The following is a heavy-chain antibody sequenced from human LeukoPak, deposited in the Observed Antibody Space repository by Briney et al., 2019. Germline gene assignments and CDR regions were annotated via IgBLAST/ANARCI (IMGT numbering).Heavy chain of an antibody. CDR1: GYTFTSYD. D-gene: IGHD5-18*01. J-gene: IGHJ4*02. CDR2: MNPNSANT. Sequence: ASVKVSCKASGYTFTSYDINWVRQATGQGLEWMGWMNPNSANTGSAQKFQGRVTMTTDTSTSTAYMELRSLRSDDTAVYHCARDGYSYGYRHWTYFDYWGQGTLVTVSS. V-gene: IGHV1-8*01. CDR3: ARDGYSYGYRHWTYFDY.